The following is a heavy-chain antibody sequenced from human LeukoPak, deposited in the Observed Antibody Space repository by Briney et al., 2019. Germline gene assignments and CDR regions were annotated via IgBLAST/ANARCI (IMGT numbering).Heavy chain of an antibody. D-gene: IGHD1-1*01. Sequence: ASVKVSCKASGYTFTSYYMHWVRQAPGQGLEWMGIINPSGGSTSYAQKFQGRVTMTRDTSTSTVYMELSSLRSEDTAVYYCARDRLEDRYYYYYGMDVWGQGTTGTVSS. V-gene: IGHV1-46*01. CDR2: INPSGGST. CDR3: ARDRLEDRYYYYYGMDV. J-gene: IGHJ6*02. CDR1: GYTFTSYY.